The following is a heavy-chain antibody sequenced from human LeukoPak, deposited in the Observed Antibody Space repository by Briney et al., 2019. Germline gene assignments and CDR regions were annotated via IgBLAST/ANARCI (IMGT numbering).Heavy chain of an antibody. CDR3: ARGTLNIPGKHGAFDY. CDR2: IYYSGNT. D-gene: IGHD1-20*01. V-gene: IGHV4-59*12. CDR1: GGSITNYY. Sequence: SETLSLTCTVSGGSITNYYWSWIRQPPGKGLEWIGYIYYSGNTNYDPSLKSRATISVDTSKNQFSLKLSSVTAADTAVYYCARGTLNIPGKHGAFDYWGQGTLVTVSS. J-gene: IGHJ4*02.